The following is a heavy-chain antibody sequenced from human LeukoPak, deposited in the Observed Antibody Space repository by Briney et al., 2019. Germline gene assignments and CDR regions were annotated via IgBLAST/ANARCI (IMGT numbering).Heavy chain of an antibody. CDR3: ARDTSTVTNREFDY. Sequence: GGSLRLSCAASGFTFSSYNMNWVRQAPGRGLEWVLLISSDTSYIHYADSVKGRFTISRDNAKNSVFLQMNSLRAEDTAVYYCARDTSTVTNREFDYWGQGTLVTVSS. D-gene: IGHD4-17*01. CDR1: GFTFSSYN. V-gene: IGHV3-21*01. CDR2: ISSDTSYI. J-gene: IGHJ4*02.